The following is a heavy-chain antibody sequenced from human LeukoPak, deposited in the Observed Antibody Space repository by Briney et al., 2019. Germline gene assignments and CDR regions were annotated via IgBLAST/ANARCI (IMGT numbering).Heavy chain of an antibody. V-gene: IGHV4-59*01. D-gene: IGHD3-10*01. J-gene: IGHJ6*03. CDR2: IYYSGYT. CDR3: ARTTMVRGTYYMDV. CDR1: GGSISSYY. Sequence: SETLSLTCTGSGGSISSYYWSWIRQPPGKGLEWIGYIYYSGYTNYNPSLKSRVTISVDTSKNQFSLKLSSVTAADTAVYYCARTTMVRGTYYMDVWGKGTTVTISS.